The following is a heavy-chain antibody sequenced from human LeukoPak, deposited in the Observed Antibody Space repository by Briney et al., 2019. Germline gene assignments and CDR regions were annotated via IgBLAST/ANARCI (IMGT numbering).Heavy chain of an antibody. CDR1: GYTFTGYY. J-gene: IGHJ4*02. Sequence: ASVKVSCKASGYTFTGYYMHWVRQAPGQGLEWMGWINPNNGDTKFAQKFQGRVTMTRDTSISTAYMELSGLRSDDAAVYYCAKDRRDDYISTNYFDYWGQGTLVTVSS. D-gene: IGHD5-24*01. V-gene: IGHV1-2*02. CDR3: AKDRRDDYISTNYFDY. CDR2: INPNNGDT.